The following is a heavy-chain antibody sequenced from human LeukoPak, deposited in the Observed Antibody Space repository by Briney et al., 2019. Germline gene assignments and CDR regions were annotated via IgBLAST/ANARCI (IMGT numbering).Heavy chain of an antibody. CDR2: INHSGST. V-gene: IGHV4-34*01. CDR3: ARLCGNYQNYFDY. Sequence: PSETLSLTCAVYGGSFSGYYWSWIRQPPGKGLEWIGEINHSGSTNYNPSLKSRVTISVDTSKNQFSLKLSSVTAADTAVYYCARLCGNYQNYFDYWGQGTLVTVSS. CDR1: GGSFSGYY. D-gene: IGHD1-26*01. J-gene: IGHJ4*02.